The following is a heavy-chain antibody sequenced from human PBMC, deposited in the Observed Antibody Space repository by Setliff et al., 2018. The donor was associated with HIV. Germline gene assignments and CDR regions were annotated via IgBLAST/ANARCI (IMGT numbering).Heavy chain of an antibody. J-gene: IGHJ3*01. Sequence: PGESLKISCRGFGYSFGDYWIGWVRQKPGKGLEWMGIIFPADSDTRVSPSFQGQVSISADRSTYAAFLQWTSLKASDTGMYFCARHRVDTSMLVVKSPGAFDLWGQGTLVTVPS. CDR3: ARHRVDTSMLVVKSPGAFDL. CDR1: GYSFGDYW. CDR2: IFPADSDT. D-gene: IGHD3-22*01. V-gene: IGHV5-51*01.